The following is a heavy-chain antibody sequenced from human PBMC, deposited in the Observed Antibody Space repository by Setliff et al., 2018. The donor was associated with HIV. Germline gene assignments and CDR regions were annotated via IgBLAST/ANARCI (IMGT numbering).Heavy chain of an antibody. J-gene: IGHJ4*02. V-gene: IGHV1-2*06. CDR2: INPKSGAT. CDR3: ARKDGVGYCDSNSCYGIGPIDF. Sequence: GASVKVSCKASGYTFTSCAMHWVRQAPGQRLEWMGRINPKSGATNLAQKFQGRVTLTRDTSVTTVYMELTSLRSDDTAVYYCARKDGVGYCDSNSCYGIGPIDFWGQGSLVTVSS. D-gene: IGHD2-2*01. CDR1: GYTFTSCA.